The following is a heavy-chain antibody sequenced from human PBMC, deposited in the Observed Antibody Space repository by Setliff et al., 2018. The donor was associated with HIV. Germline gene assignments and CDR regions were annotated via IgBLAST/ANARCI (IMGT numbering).Heavy chain of an antibody. CDR1: GFTFDDYA. J-gene: IGHJ6*03. V-gene: IGHV3-43D*04. Sequence: RLSCAASGFTFDDYAMHWVRQAPGKGLEWVSLITWDGGSTYYADSVKGRFTISRDNSKNSLYLQMSSLRAEDTALYYCAKAGGAGAAGIMPYYYYYMDVWGKGTTVTVSS. D-gene: IGHD6-13*01. CDR2: ITWDGGST. CDR3: AKAGGAGAAGIMPYYYYYMDV.